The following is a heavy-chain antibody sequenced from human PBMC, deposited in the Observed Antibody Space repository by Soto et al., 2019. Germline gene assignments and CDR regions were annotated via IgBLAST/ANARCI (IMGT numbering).Heavy chain of an antibody. V-gene: IGHV1-2*02. D-gene: IGHD6-19*01. Sequence: GASVKVSCKASGYTFTGYYMHWVRQAPGQGLEWMGWINPNSGGTNYAQKFQGRVTMTRDTSISTAYMELSRLRSDDTAVYYCARDPPRGIAVAGTLWGQGTLVTVS. CDR2: INPNSGGT. CDR1: GYTFTGYY. J-gene: IGHJ4*02. CDR3: ARDPPRGIAVAGTL.